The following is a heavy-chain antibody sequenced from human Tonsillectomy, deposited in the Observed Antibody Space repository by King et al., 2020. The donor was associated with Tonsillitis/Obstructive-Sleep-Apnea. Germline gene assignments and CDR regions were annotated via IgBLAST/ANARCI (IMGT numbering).Heavy chain of an antibody. J-gene: IGHJ4*02. D-gene: IGHD4-17*01. V-gene: IGHV3-53*01. CDR1: GFTVSSNY. CDR2: IYSTSST. CDR3: ARGHYGYFDY. Sequence: VQLVESGGGLIQPGGALRLSCAASGFTVSSNYMSWVRQAPGKGLEWVSVIYSTSSTYYADSVKGRFTISRDNSKNTLCLQMNSLRAEDTAVYYCARGHYGYFDYWGQGTLVAVSS.